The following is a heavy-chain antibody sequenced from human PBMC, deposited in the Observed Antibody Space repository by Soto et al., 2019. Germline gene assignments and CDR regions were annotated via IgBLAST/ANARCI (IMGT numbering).Heavy chain of an antibody. Sequence: SCKASGGSFSSYAISWVRQAPGQGLEWMGWIIPIFGTTNYAQKFQGRVTMTADESTSTAYMELSRLRSDDTAVYYCAREILYGSGSSSYGMDVWGQGTTVTVSS. CDR2: IIPIFGTT. J-gene: IGHJ6*02. CDR1: GGSFSSYA. D-gene: IGHD3-10*01. CDR3: AREILYGSGSSSYGMDV. V-gene: IGHV1-69*01.